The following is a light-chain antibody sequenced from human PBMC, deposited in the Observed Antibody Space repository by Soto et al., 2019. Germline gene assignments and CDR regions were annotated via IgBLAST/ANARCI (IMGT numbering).Light chain of an antibody. V-gene: IGKV1-39*01. J-gene: IGKJ2*01. Sequence: DIQMTQPPSSLSASMGDRVTITCRASQSISRSLNWYRQKPGKAPKLLIYAASSLQSGVPSRFSGSGSGTDFTLTISSLQPEDFATYYCQQSYSTFPTFGQGTKLEI. CDR2: AAS. CDR1: QSISRS. CDR3: QQSYSTFPT.